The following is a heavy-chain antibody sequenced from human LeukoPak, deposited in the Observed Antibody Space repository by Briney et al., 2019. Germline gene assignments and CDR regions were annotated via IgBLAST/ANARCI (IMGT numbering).Heavy chain of an antibody. J-gene: IGHJ4*02. CDR3: ARQHED. Sequence: PSQTLSHTCTIYDGSVSSGGYYRSWIRQPPGKGLEWIGYIYYSGSTYYNPSLRSRVTISIDTSKNQFSLNLSSVTAADTAVYYCARQHEDWGQGTLVTVSS. CDR2: IYYSGST. V-gene: IGHV4-31*03. CDR1: DGSVSSGGYY.